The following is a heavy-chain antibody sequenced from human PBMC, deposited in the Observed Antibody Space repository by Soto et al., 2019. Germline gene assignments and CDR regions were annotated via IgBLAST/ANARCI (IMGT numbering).Heavy chain of an antibody. CDR2: ISSSSSTI. D-gene: IGHD3-22*01. CDR1: GFTFSSYS. Sequence: GGSLRFSCAASGFTFSSYSMNWVRQAPGKGLEWVSYISSSSSTIYYADSVKGRFTISRDNAKNSLYLQMNSLREEDKAVYYCARDKGPIVVVITDDAFDIWGQGTMVTVSS. J-gene: IGHJ3*02. CDR3: ARDKGPIVVVITDDAFDI. V-gene: IGHV3-48*02.